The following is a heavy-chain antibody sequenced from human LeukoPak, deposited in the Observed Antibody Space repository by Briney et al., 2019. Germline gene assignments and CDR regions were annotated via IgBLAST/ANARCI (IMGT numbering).Heavy chain of an antibody. CDR1: GFTFSNYD. Sequence: GGSLRLSCAASGFTFSNYDIHWVRQAPGKGLEWVAVISYDGSNKYYADSVKGRFTISRDNAKNSLYLQMNSLRAEDTAIYYCTRVGYIDEGIDYWGQGTLVTVSS. D-gene: IGHD5-24*01. V-gene: IGHV3-30*03. CDR3: TRVGYIDEGIDY. J-gene: IGHJ4*02. CDR2: ISYDGSNK.